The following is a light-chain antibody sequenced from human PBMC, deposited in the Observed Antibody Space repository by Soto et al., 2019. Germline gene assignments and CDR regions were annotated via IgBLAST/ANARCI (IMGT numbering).Light chain of an antibody. CDR1: SNDVGGFNY. Sequence: QSALTQPASVSGSPGQSITISCTGSSNDVGGFNYVSWYQQHPAKAPKLIIYDVSDRPSGVSNRFSGSKSGNTASLTITGLQPEDEADYHCSSYTSSRTVIFGGGTKVTVL. CDR3: SSYTSSRTVI. J-gene: IGLJ2*01. CDR2: DVS. V-gene: IGLV2-14*03.